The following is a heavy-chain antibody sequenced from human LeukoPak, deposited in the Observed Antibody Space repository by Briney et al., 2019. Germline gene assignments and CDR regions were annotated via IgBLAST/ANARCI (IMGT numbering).Heavy chain of an antibody. CDR1: GFTFSSYG. V-gene: IGHV3-23*01. CDR2: ISGSGGST. CDR3: AGRVSDAFDI. Sequence: PGGSLRLSCAASGFTFSSYGMSWVRQAPGKGLEWVSAISGSGGSTYYADSVKGRFTISRDNSKNTLYLQMNSLRAEDTAVYYCAGRVSDAFDIWGQGTTVTVSS. D-gene: IGHD3/OR15-3a*01. J-gene: IGHJ3*02.